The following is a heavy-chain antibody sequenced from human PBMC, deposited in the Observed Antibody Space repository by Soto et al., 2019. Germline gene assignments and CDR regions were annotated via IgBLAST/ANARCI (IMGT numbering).Heavy chain of an antibody. CDR1: AGSISSDSYY. V-gene: IGHV4-39*01. CDR3: ASHRIVVMVAPSPSAFDP. D-gene: IGHD2-15*01. J-gene: IGHJ5*02. CDR2: TYYSGDT. Sequence: SETLSLTCSVSAGSISSDSYYWGWIRQPPGKGLEWIASTYYSGDTYYNPSLRSRVSISVDTSKNQFSLNLSSVTAADTATYFCASHRIVVMVAPSPSAFDPWGQGTLVTVS.